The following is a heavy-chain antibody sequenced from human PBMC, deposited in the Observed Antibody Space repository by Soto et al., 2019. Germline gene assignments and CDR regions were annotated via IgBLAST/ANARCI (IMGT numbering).Heavy chain of an antibody. CDR2: IYYSGST. CDR3: ARRGGESGSYYNDY. Sequence: QVQLQESGPGLVKPSQTLSLTCTVSGGSISSGGYYWSWIRQHPGKGLEWIGYIYYSGSTYYNPSLKSRVTISVDTSKNQFSLKRSSVTAADTAVYYCARRGGESGSYYNDYWGQGTLVTVSS. CDR1: GGSISSGGYY. J-gene: IGHJ4*02. V-gene: IGHV4-31*03. D-gene: IGHD3-10*01.